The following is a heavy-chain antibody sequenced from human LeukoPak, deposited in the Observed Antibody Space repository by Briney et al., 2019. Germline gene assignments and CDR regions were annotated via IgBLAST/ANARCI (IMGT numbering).Heavy chain of an antibody. CDR1: GFTFSSYE. Sequence: GGSLRLSCTASGFTFSSYEMNWVRQAPGEGLEWVSYISSSGSTIYYADSVKGRFTISRDNAKNSLYLQMNRLRAEDTAVYYCAELGITMIGGVWGKGTTVTISS. D-gene: IGHD3-10*02. V-gene: IGHV3-48*03. CDR2: ISSSGSTI. J-gene: IGHJ6*04. CDR3: AELGITMIGGV.